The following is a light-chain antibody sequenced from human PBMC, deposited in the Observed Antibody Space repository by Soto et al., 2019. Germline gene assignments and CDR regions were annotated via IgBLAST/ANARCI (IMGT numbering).Light chain of an antibody. J-gene: IGLJ2*01. CDR2: VVN. Sequence: QSALTQAASVSGSPGQSITISCTGTSSDIGAYHYVSWYQQRPGKAPKVLIYVVNNRPSGISDRFSGSKSGNTASLTISGLQAEDEAVYYCNSYTNSDTVIFGGGTKLTVL. CDR3: NSYTNSDTVI. V-gene: IGLV2-14*01. CDR1: SSDIGAYHY.